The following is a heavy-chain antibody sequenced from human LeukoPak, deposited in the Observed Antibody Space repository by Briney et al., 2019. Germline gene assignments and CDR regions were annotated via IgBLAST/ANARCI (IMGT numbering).Heavy chain of an antibody. V-gene: IGHV4-59*01. D-gene: IGHD1-26*01. Sequence: SETLFLTCTVSGGSISSYYWSWIRQPPGKGLEWIGYIYYSGSTNYNPSLKSRVTISVDTSKNQFSLKLSSVTAADTAVYYCARGGDDFDYWGQGTLVTVSS. CDR1: GGSISSYY. CDR3: ARGGDDFDY. CDR2: IYYSGST. J-gene: IGHJ4*02.